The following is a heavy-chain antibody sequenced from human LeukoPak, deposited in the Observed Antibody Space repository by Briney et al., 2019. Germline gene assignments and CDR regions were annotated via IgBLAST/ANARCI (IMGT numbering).Heavy chain of an antibody. V-gene: IGHV4-34*01. CDR3: AREKNGYYDYVWGSYRYTGSAYFDY. Sequence: PSETLSLTCAVYGGSFSGYYWSWIRQPPGKGLEWIGEINHSGSTNHNPSLKSRVTISVDTSKNQFSLKLSSVTAADTAVYYCAREKNGYYDYVWGSYRYTGSAYFDYWGQGTLVTVSS. J-gene: IGHJ4*02. D-gene: IGHD3-16*02. CDR2: INHSGST. CDR1: GGSFSGYY.